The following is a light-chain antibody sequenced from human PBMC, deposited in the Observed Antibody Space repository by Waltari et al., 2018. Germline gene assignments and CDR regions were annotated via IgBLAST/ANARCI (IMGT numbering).Light chain of an antibody. CDR3: QQSYTMPMYT. Sequence: CRASQDISNNLNWYQQKPGKAPDLLIFAVFTLQSGVPSRFSGSVSVTEFTLTISSLQPEDSATYYCQQSYTMPMYTFGQGTKLEIK. V-gene: IGKV1-39*01. J-gene: IGKJ2*01. CDR1: QDISNN. CDR2: AVF.